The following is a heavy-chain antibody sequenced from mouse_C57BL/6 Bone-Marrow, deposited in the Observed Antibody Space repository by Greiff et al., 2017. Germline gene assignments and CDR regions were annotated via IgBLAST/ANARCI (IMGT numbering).Heavy chain of an antibody. CDR1: GYTFTSYW. CDR2: IHPSDSDT. D-gene: IGHD2-4*01. J-gene: IGHJ1*03. V-gene: IGHV1-74*01. Sequence: QVQLQQPGAELVKPGASVKVSCKASGYTFTSYWMHWVKQRPGQGLVWIGRIHPSDSDTNYNQKFKGKATLTVEKSSSTAYMQLSSLTSEDSAVYDCANIYNDYDDPVWGTGTTVTVSS. CDR3: ANIYNDYDDPV.